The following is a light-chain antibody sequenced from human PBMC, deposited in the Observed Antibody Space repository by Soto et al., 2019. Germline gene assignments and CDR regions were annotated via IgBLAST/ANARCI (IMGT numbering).Light chain of an antibody. Sequence: DIQMTQSPSSLSASVGDRITITCRASQSISTFLNWYQQKPGKAPKLLIYDTSSLQSGVPSRFSGSGSGTDFTLTISSLQPEDFATYYCQQSYSSPPITFCQGTRLEIK. CDR2: DTS. V-gene: IGKV1-39*01. J-gene: IGKJ5*01. CDR3: QQSYSSPPIT. CDR1: QSISTF.